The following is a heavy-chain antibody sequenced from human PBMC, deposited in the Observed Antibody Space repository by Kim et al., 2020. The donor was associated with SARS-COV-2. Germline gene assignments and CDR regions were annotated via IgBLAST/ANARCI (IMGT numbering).Heavy chain of an antibody. CDR3: ARDRMVRGEFDP. J-gene: IGHJ5*02. CDR1: GCSVTSSGYY. D-gene: IGHD3-10*01. V-gene: IGHV4-31*01. CDR2: IHYSGIT. Sequence: SESLSLTCTVSGCSVTSSGYYWSWLRQHPGQGLEWIMYIHYSGITYYNSYLKRLLTFSVDTSKNQFPLKLSSVTAAAAAVYYCARDRMVRGEFDPWGQGTLVTVSS.